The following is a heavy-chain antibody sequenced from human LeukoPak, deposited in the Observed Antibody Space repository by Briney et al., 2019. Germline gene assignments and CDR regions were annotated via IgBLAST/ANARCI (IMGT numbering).Heavy chain of an antibody. V-gene: IGHV4-38-2*02. CDR3: ARDATRAITIFGAVRSPDPHAFDI. D-gene: IGHD3-3*01. J-gene: IGHJ3*02. CDR2: IYHSGST. CDR1: GGSISSYC. Sequence: SETLSLTCTVSGGSISSYCWSWIRQPPGKGLEWIGSIYHSGSTYYNPSLKSRVTISVDTSKNQFSLKLSSVTAADTAVYYCARDATRAITIFGAVRSPDPHAFDIWGQGTMVTVSS.